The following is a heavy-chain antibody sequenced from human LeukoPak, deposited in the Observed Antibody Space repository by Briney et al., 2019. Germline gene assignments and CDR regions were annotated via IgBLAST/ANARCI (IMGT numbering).Heavy chain of an antibody. D-gene: IGHD6-13*01. J-gene: IGHJ4*02. CDR3: AKDVWQSSSCLDY. CDR1: GFTLSSYA. V-gene: IGHV3-23*01. CDR2: ISGSGDST. Sequence: PGGSLRLSCAASGFTLSSYAMTWVRQAPGKGLEWVSAISGSGDSTYNADSVKGRFTISRDNSKNTLYLQMNSLRAEDTAVYYCAKDVWQSSSCLDYWGQGTLVTVSS.